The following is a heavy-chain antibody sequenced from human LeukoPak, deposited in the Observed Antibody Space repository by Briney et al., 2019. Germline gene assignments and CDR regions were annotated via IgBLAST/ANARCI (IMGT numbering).Heavy chain of an antibody. CDR3: ARGGCSGGSCHYISYYFDY. CDR2: IYTSGST. V-gene: IGHV4-61*02. J-gene: IGHJ4*02. D-gene: IGHD2-15*01. CDR1: GGSISSGSYY. Sequence: SQTLSLTCTVSGGSISSGSYYWSWIRQPAGKGLEWIGRIYTSGSTNYNPSLKSRVTISVDTSKNQFSLKLSSVTAADTAVYYCARGGCSGGSCHYISYYFDYWGQGTLVTVSS.